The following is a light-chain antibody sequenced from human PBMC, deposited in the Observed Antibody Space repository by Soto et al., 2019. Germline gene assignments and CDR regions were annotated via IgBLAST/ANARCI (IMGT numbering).Light chain of an antibody. CDR2: DAS. V-gene: IGKV1-5*01. J-gene: IGKJ4*01. Sequence: DIQMTQSPSTLSASVGDRVTITCRASQSISSWLAWYQQKPGKAPKLLIYDASSLESGVPSRFSGSGSGTEFTLTISSLQPDDFATYYCQQYNSYPPTFCGGTKVEIK. CDR1: QSISSW. CDR3: QQYNSYPPT.